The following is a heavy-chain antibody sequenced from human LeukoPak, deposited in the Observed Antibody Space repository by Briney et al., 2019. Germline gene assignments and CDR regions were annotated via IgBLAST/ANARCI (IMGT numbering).Heavy chain of an antibody. V-gene: IGHV4-38-2*02. J-gene: IGHJ6*03. Sequence: SETLSLTCTVSGYSISSSYYWGWIRQPPGKGLEWIGSIYYSGSTYYNPSLKSRVTISVDTSKNQSSLKLSSVTAADTAVYYCASVRRGFGDLSKYYSYYYMDVWGKGTTVTISS. CDR1: GYSISSSYY. CDR2: IYYSGST. CDR3: ASVRRGFGDLSKYYSYYYMDV. D-gene: IGHD3-10*01.